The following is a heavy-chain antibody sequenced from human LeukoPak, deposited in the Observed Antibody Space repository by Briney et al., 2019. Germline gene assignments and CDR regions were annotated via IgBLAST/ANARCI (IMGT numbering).Heavy chain of an antibody. Sequence: ASVKVSCKASGGTFSSYAISWVRQAPGQGLEWMGGIIPIFGTANYAQKFQGRVTITADESTCTAYMELSSLRSEDTAVYYCARERRSSGWSYYFDYWGQGTLVTVSS. D-gene: IGHD6-19*01. CDR2: IIPIFGTA. V-gene: IGHV1-69*13. J-gene: IGHJ4*02. CDR1: GGTFSSYA. CDR3: ARERRSSGWSYYFDY.